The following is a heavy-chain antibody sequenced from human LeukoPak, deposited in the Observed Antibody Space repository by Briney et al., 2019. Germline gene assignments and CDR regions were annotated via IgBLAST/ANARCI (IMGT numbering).Heavy chain of an antibody. Sequence: SETLSLTCTVSGGSVSSYYWSWIRQPAGKGLEWIGRIYTSGSTNYNPSLKSRVTMSVDTSKNQFSLKLSSVTAADTAVYYCARDGNPFGAADYYYYMDVWGKGTTVTVSS. CDR1: GGSVSSYY. CDR2: IYTSGST. CDR3: ARDGNPFGAADYYYYMDV. J-gene: IGHJ6*03. D-gene: IGHD4-23*01. V-gene: IGHV4-4*07.